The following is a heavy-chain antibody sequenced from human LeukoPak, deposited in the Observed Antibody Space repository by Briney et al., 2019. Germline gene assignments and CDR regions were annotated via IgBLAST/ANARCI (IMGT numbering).Heavy chain of an antibody. J-gene: IGHJ5*02. CDR1: GFTFSSYA. V-gene: IGHV3-23*01. CDR3: AKDSQDYGDYINWFDP. D-gene: IGHD4-17*01. Sequence: PGGSLRLSCAASGFTFSSYAMSWVRQAPGRGLEWVSAISGSGGSTYYADPVKGRFTISRDNSKNTLYLQMNSLRAEDTAVYYCAKDSQDYGDYINWFDPWGQGTLVTVSS. CDR2: ISGSGGST.